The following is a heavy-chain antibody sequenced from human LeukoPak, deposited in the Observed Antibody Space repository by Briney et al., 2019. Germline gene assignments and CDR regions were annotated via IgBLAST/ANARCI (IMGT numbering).Heavy chain of an antibody. D-gene: IGHD3-10*01. CDR2: IYYSGST. CDR1: GGSISNYY. J-gene: IGHJ5*02. CDR3: ARGEGVKVRSWYNWFDP. V-gene: IGHV4-59*01. Sequence: SETLSLTCTVSGGSISNYYWSWIRQPPGKGLEWIGYIYYSGSTNYNPSLKSRVTISVDTSKNQFSLKLSSVTAADTAVYYCARGEGVKVRSWYNWFDPWGQGTLVTVSS.